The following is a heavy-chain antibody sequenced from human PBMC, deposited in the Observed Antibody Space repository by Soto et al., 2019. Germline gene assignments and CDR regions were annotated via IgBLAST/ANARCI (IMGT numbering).Heavy chain of an antibody. CDR3: TRSHDGRGSYLDL. V-gene: IGHV3-66*01. D-gene: IGHD3-10*01. J-gene: IGHJ3*01. CDR2: FYIDGTT. CDR1: GLTVSNNY. Sequence: PGWSLRLSCAASGLTVSNNYMSWVRQAPGKGLEWVSVFYIDGTTYYADSVRGRFTISRDYSRNTVSLQMNSLRAEDTAMYYCTRSHDGRGSYLDLWGKGTMVTAS.